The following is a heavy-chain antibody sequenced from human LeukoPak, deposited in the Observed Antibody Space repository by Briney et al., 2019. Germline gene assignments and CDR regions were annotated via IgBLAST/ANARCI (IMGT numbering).Heavy chain of an antibody. V-gene: IGHV3-23*01. D-gene: IGHD2-15*01. J-gene: IGHJ5*02. CDR3: AKDLGYCSGGSCYGIGDWFDP. CDR1: GFTFSSYA. CDR2: ISGSGGST. Sequence: GGSLRLSCAASGFTFSSYAMSWVRQAPGKGLEWVSAISGSGGSTYYADSVKGRFTISRDNSKNTLYLQMNSLRAEDTAVYYCAKDLGYCSGGSCYGIGDWFDPWGQGTLVTVSS.